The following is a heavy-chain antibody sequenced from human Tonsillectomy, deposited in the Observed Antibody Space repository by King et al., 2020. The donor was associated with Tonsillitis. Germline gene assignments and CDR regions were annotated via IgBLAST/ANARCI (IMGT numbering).Heavy chain of an antibody. CDR2: ISSSSSSK. CDR1: GFDFNTYS. D-gene: IGHD1-1*01. Sequence: VQLVESGGGLVQPGGSLRLSCAGSGFDFNTYSMNWVRQAPGKGLEWLSYISSSSSSKFYADSVKGRFTISRDNAKNSLYLQMNSLRDEDTDVYYCARDYNWAIDYWGQGTLVTVSS. CDR3: ARDYNWAIDY. J-gene: IGHJ4*02. V-gene: IGHV3-48*02.